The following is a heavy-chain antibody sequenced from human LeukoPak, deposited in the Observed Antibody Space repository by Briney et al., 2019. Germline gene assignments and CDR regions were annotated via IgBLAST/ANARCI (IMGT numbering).Heavy chain of an antibody. V-gene: IGHV3-20*04. J-gene: IGHJ6*02. Sequence: PGGSLRLSCAASGYTFNDYGVSWVRQAPTKGPEWISGITWSGAATAYADSVKGRFTISRDNAKNSLFLEMNSLTAEDTALYYCARGFRDGPLYGMDVWGQGTTVTVSS. CDR2: ITWSGAAT. CDR1: GYTFNDYG. D-gene: IGHD2-21*01. CDR3: ARGFRDGPLYGMDV.